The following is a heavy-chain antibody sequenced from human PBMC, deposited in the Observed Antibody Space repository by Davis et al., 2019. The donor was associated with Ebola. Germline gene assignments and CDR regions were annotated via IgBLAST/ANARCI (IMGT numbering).Heavy chain of an antibody. CDR3: ARVLWFGELDYFDY. Sequence: KVSCKGSGYSFTSYWIGWVRQMPGKGLEWMGRIDPSDSYTNYSPSFQGHVTISADKSISTAYLQWSSLKASDTAMYYCARVLWFGELDYFDYWGQGTLVTVSS. V-gene: IGHV5-10-1*01. D-gene: IGHD3-10*01. CDR1: GYSFTSYW. CDR2: IDPSDSYT. J-gene: IGHJ4*02.